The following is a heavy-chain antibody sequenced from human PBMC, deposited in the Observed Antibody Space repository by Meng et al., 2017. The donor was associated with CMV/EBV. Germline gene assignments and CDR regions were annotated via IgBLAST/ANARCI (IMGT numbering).Heavy chain of an antibody. J-gene: IGHJ4*02. V-gene: IGHV4-59*11. Sequence: QVQLQQSGPGLVKPSETLPPTCRVSGVSIRTHSWSWVRQTPGKGLEWIASIHYTGRADYSPSLKSRLTISVDTSDSQLSLKLSSVTPADTAMYYCAERGGGYWGQGILVTVSS. CDR1: GVSIRTHS. D-gene: IGHD1-1*01. CDR2: IHYTGRA. CDR3: AERGGGY.